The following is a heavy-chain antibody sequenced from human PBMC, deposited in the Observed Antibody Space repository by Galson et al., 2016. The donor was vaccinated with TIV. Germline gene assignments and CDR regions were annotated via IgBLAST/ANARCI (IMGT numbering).Heavy chain of an antibody. V-gene: IGHV4-34*01. CDR3: ARYSNDEGDAYGFAD. D-gene: IGHD1-1*01. CDR2: INHRGIT. CDR1: GGSLSGYY. Sequence: SETLSLTCRVYGGSLSGYYWSWIRQSPGKGLEWIGEINHRGITNYNPSLKSRVAISVETSKNQFSLVLSSVTAADTAVYYCARYSNDEGDAYGFADWGQGTLVTVSS. J-gene: IGHJ1*01.